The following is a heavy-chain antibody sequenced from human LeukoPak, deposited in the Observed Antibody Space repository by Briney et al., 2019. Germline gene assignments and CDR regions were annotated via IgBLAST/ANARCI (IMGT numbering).Heavy chain of an antibody. CDR3: ARVAAEVVGVPGAIGFGWLRRDYYYMDV. Sequence: GASVKVSCKTSGYRFTGYNMHWVRQAPGQGLEWMGTVDPSDGTTNYAQRFPGRVTMTRDMSTSTVYMELSSLRSEDTAEYYCARVAAEVVGVPGAIGFGWLRRDYYYMDVWGKGTTVTVSS. CDR1: GYRFTGYN. D-gene: IGHD2-2*02. V-gene: IGHV1-46*01. J-gene: IGHJ6*03. CDR2: VDPSDGTT.